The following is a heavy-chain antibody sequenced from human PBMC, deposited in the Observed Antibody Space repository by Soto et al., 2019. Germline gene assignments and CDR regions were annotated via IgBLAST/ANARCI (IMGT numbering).Heavy chain of an antibody. Sequence: SETLSLTCAVYGGSFSGYYWSWIRQPPGKGLEWIGEINHSGSTNYNPSLKSSVTISVETSKNQFSLKLSSVTAADTAVYYGARAIGDIVVVPAAPPYYYYMDVWGKGTTVTVSS. CDR2: INHSGST. J-gene: IGHJ6*03. CDR3: ARAIGDIVVVPAAPPYYYYMDV. D-gene: IGHD2-2*01. CDR1: GGSFSGYY. V-gene: IGHV4-34*01.